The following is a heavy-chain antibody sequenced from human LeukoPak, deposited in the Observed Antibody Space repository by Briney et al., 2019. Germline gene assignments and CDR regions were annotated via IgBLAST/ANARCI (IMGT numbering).Heavy chain of an antibody. V-gene: IGHV5-51*01. CDR3: ARQGPRGHSSSPFDY. J-gene: IGHJ4*02. D-gene: IGHD6-6*01. Sequence: GESLKISCKGSGYSFTSYWIGWVRQMPGKGLEWMGIIYPGDSDTRYSPSFQGQVTISADKSISTAYLQWSSLKASDTAMYYCARQGPRGHSSSPFDYWGQGTLVTVSS. CDR2: IYPGDSDT. CDR1: GYSFTSYW.